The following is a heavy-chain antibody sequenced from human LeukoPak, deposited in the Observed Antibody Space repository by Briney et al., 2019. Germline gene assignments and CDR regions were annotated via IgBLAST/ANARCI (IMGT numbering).Heavy chain of an antibody. J-gene: IGHJ4*02. CDR1: GFTFRSYS. D-gene: IGHD5-12*01. V-gene: IGHV3-21*01. CDR2: ISSSSSYI. Sequence: GGSLRLPCAASGFTFRSYSMNWVRQAPGKGLERVSSISSSSSYIYYADSVKGRFTISRDNAKNSLYLQMNSLRAEDTAVYYCARVGTPPDYSGYDYGDSADYWGQGTLVTVSS. CDR3: ARVGTPPDYSGYDYGDSADY.